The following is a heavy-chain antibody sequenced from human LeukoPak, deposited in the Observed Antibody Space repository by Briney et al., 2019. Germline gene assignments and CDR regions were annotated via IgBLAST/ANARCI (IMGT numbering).Heavy chain of an antibody. CDR3: AREGTTVSYYYYGMDV. D-gene: IGHD4-11*01. CDR2: INPSGGST. V-gene: IGHV1-46*01. CDR1: GYTFTSYY. J-gene: IGHJ6*02. Sequence: ASVKVSCKASGYTFTSYYMHWVRHAPGQGLEWMGIINPSGGSTSYSQKFQGRVTMTRDTSTSTVYMELSSLRSEDTAVYYCAREGTTVSYYYYGMDVWGQGTTVTVSS.